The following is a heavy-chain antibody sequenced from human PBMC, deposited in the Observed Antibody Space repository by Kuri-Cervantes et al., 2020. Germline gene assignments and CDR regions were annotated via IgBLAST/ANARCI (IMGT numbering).Heavy chain of an antibody. J-gene: IGHJ4*02. CDR2: INTNTGNP. Sequence: ASVKVSCKASGYTFTSYDINWVRQAPGQGLEWMGWINTNTGNPTYAQGFTGRFVFSLDTSVSTAYLQICSLKAEDTAVYYCAREGRDGYNYFAFDYWGQGTLVTVSS. CDR3: AREGRDGYNYFAFDY. V-gene: IGHV7-4-1*01. CDR1: GYTFTSYD. D-gene: IGHD5-24*01.